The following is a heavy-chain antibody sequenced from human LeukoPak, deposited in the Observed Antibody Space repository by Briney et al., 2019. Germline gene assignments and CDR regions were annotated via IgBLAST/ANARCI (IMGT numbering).Heavy chain of an antibody. CDR2: IASGFQT. V-gene: IGHV3-13*01. Sequence: GGSLRLSCTASGFTLGSYDMHWVRQTTGEGLEWVAAIASGFQTFYAGSVKGRFTVSREGAKNSLYLQMNSLRAGDTAVYYCVREARGYHYTYFDYWGQGTLVTVSS. CDR3: VREARGYHYTYFDY. J-gene: IGHJ4*02. CDR1: GFTLGSYD. D-gene: IGHD5-18*01.